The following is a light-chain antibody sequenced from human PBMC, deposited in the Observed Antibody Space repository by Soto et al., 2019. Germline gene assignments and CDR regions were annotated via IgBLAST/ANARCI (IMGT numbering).Light chain of an antibody. Sequence: EIQLTQSPSFLSASVGDRATITCRASQGISSNLAWYQQKPGKAPKLLIDAASTLQSVVPSRFSGSGSGTEFTLTISSLQPEDFATYYCQQLNSYPRTFGGGTKVEIK. CDR1: QGISSN. CDR3: QQLNSYPRT. V-gene: IGKV1-9*01. J-gene: IGKJ4*01. CDR2: AAS.